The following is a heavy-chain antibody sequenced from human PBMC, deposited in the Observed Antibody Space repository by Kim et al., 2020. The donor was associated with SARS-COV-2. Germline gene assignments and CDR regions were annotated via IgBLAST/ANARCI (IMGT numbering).Heavy chain of an antibody. V-gene: IGHV3-15*01. D-gene: IGHD3-22*01. Sequence: GGSLRLSCAASVFTFSNAWMSWVRQAPGKGLEWVGRIKSKTDGGTTDYAAPVKGRFTISRDDSKNTLYLQMNSLKTEDTAVYYCTTDPYYYDSSGPDYFDYWGQGTLVTVSS. CDR3: TTDPYYYDSSGPDYFDY. CDR1: VFTFSNAW. J-gene: IGHJ4*02. CDR2: IKSKTDGGTT.